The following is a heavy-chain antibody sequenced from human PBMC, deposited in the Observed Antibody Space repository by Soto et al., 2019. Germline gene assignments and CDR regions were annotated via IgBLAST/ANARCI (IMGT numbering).Heavy chain of an antibody. CDR3: ARSQSGVTRMYYYYGMDV. D-gene: IGHD3-10*01. J-gene: IGHJ6*02. V-gene: IGHV1-69*13. CDR2: IIPIFGTA. CDR1: GGTFSSYA. Sequence: SVKVSCKASGGTFSSYAISWVRQAPGQGLEWMGGIIPIFGTANYAQKFQGRVTITADESTSTAYMELSSLRSEDTAVYYCARSQSGVTRMYYYYGMDVWGQGTTVTVS.